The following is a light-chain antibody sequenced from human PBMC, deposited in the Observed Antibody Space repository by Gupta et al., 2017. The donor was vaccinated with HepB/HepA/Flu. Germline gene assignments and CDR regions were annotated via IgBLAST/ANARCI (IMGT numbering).Light chain of an antibody. CDR2: EVS. V-gene: IGLV2-23*02. CDR1: SSDVGSYNL. J-gene: IGLJ2*01. CDR3: CSYAGSSNLV. Sequence: HSALPQPASVSGSPGQSITISCTGTSSDVGSYNLVSWYQQHPGKAPKLMIYEVSKRPSGVSNRFAGTKSGNTASLTISGLQAEDEADYYCCSYAGSSNLVFGGGTKLTVL.